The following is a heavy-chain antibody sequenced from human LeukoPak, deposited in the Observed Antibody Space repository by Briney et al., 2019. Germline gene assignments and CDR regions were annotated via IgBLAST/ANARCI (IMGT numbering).Heavy chain of an antibody. J-gene: IGHJ4*02. V-gene: IGHV3-9*03. CDR1: GFTFDDYA. CDR2: ISWNSGSI. Sequence: GGSLRLSCAASGFTFDDYAMHWVRQAPGKGLEWVSGISWNSGSIGYADSVKGRFTISRDNAKNSLYLQMNSLRAEDMALYYCAKGACSSTSCYFFDYWGQGTLVTVSP. D-gene: IGHD2-2*01. CDR3: AKGACSSTSCYFFDY.